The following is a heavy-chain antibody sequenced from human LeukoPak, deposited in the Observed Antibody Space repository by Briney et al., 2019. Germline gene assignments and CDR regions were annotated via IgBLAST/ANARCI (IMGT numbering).Heavy chain of an antibody. CDR2: IYTSGST. J-gene: IGHJ4*02. D-gene: IGHD3-22*01. CDR3: ARDPNYDSSFDY. CDR1: GGSISSGSYY. V-gene: IGHV4-61*02. Sequence: SQTLSLTCTVSGGSISSGSYYWSWIRQPAGKGLEWIGRIYTSGSTNYNPSLKSRVTISVDTSKNQFSLKLSSVTAADTAVYYCARDPNYDSSFDYWGQGTLVTVSS.